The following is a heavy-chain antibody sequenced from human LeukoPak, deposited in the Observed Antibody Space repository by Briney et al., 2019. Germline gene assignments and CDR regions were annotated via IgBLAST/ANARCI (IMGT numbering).Heavy chain of an antibody. CDR2: ISGSGGST. J-gene: IGHJ3*02. CDR1: GFTFSSYA. Sequence: GGSLRLSCAASGFTFSSYAMSWVRQAPGKGLEWVSAISGSGGSTYYADSVKGRFTISRDNSENTLYLQMNSLRAEDTAVYYCAKVGEESDAFDIWGQETMVTVSS. CDR3: AKVGEESDAFDI. V-gene: IGHV3-23*01. D-gene: IGHD2-21*01.